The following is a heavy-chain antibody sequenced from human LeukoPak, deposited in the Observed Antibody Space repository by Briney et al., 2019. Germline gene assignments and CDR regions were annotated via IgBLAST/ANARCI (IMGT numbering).Heavy chain of an antibody. V-gene: IGHV1-2*02. D-gene: IGHD3-3*01. CDR2: INPNSGGT. Sequence: ASVKVSCKASGYTFTGDYMHWVRQAPGQGLEWMGWINPNSGGTNYARKFQGRVTMTRDTSISTAYMELSRLRSDDTAVYYCARTIFWSGYPYFDYWGQGTLVTVSS. CDR3: ARTIFWSGYPYFDY. J-gene: IGHJ4*02. CDR1: GYTFTGDY.